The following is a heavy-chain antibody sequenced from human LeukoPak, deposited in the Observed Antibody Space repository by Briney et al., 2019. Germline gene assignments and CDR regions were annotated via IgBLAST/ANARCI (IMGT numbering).Heavy chain of an antibody. CDR2: IYSSGST. CDR1: GVFINSRY. CDR3: ARRWTGENTFDI. V-gene: IGHV4-4*07. J-gene: IGHJ3*02. D-gene: IGHD3/OR15-3a*01. Sequence: PSETLSLTCIVSGVFINSRYWGWVRQPAGKGLEWIGHIYSSGSTYYNPSLKSRVTISVDTSTNHFYLKLTSVTAADTALYYCARRWTGENTFDIWGQGTMVTVSS.